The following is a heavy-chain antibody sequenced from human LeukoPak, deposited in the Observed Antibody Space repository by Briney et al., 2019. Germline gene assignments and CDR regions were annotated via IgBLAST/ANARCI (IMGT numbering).Heavy chain of an antibody. CDR2: IYYSGST. J-gene: IGHJ4*02. D-gene: IGHD6-13*01. Sequence: SETLSLTCTVSGGSISSYYWSWIRQPPGKGLEWIGYIYYSGSTNYNPSLKSRITISVDTFKNQFSLKLRSVTAADTAVYYCAREKGSSGNFDYWGQGTLVTVSS. CDR1: GGSISSYY. V-gene: IGHV4-59*01. CDR3: AREKGSSGNFDY.